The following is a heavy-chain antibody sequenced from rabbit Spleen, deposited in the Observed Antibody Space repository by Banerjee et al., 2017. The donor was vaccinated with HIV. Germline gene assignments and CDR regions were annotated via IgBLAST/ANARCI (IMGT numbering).Heavy chain of an antibody. CDR2: IEPIFGRT. CDR1: GVSFSSSSY. V-gene: IGHV1S40*01. Sequence: QSLEESGGDLVKPGASLTLTCTASGVSFSSSSYICWVRQTPGKGLEWIGYIEPIFGRTYYASWVDGRFTISKTSSTTVTLQMTSLTAADTATYFCARGPNNNGDGFSLWGQGTLVTVS. CDR3: ARGPNNNGDGFSL. D-gene: IGHD2-1*01. J-gene: IGHJ4*01.